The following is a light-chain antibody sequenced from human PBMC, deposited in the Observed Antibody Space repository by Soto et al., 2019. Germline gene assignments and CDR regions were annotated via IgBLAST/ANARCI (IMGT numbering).Light chain of an antibody. CDR2: LGS. CDR3: MQALQTPYT. J-gene: IGKJ2*01. CDR1: QSLLHSNGYNY. V-gene: IGKV2-28*01. Sequence: DIVMTQSPLSLPVTPGEPASISCRSSQSLLHSNGYNYLDWYLQKPGQSPQLLIYLGSNRASGVPDRFSGSGSGTDFTLKISSVEAEDVGVYYCMQALQTPYTFGQGNKREIK.